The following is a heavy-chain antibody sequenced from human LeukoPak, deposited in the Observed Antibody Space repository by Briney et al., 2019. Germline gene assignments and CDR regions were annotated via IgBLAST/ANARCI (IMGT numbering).Heavy chain of an antibody. D-gene: IGHD3-22*01. CDR2: IYSGGST. CDR1: EFTVSSNY. CDR3: ARDRGGGYYDSTSDY. V-gene: IGHV3-66*02. Sequence: GGSLRLSCAASEFTVSSNYMSWVRQAPGKGLEWVSVIYSGGSTYYADSVKGRFTISRDNSKNTLYLQMNSLRAEDTAVYYCARDRGGGYYDSTSDYWGQGTLVTVSS. J-gene: IGHJ4*02.